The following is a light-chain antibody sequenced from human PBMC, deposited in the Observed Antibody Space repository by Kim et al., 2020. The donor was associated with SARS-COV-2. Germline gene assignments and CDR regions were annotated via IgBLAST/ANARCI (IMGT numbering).Light chain of an antibody. J-gene: IGLJ1*01. Sequence: GQSVTIACTGTSSDDGGYKYVSGYQQHPGKAPKLMIYEVSKRPSGVPDRFSGSKSGNTASLTVSGLQAEDEADYYCSSYAGTNNYVFGTGTKVTVL. CDR3: SSYAGTNNYV. CDR1: SSDDGGYKY. CDR2: EVS. V-gene: IGLV2-8*01.